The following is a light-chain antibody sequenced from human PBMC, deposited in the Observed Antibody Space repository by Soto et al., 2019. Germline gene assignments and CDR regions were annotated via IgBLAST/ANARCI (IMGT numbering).Light chain of an antibody. V-gene: IGKV1-9*01. J-gene: IGKJ5*01. CDR2: AAS. CDR3: QQLNSDPIT. CDR1: QGLSSD. Sequence: DIQLTQSPSFLSASVGDRVTITCRASQGLSSDLAWYQQKPGKAPKLLIYAASTLQSGVPSRFSGSGSGTEFALTISSLQHEDFATYYCQQLNSDPITFGQGTRLEIK.